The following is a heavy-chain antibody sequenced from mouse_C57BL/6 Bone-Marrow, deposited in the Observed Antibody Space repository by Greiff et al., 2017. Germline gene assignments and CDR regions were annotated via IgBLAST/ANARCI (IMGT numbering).Heavy chain of an antibody. Sequence: EVQLQESGGGLVQPGGSLKLSCAASGFTFSDYYMYWVRQTPEKRLEWVAYISNGGGSTYYPDTVKGRFTISRDNAKNTLYLQMSRLKSEDTAMYYCARRGNYSVDYWGQGTSVTVSS. CDR2: ISNGGGST. D-gene: IGHD2-1*01. J-gene: IGHJ4*01. CDR1: GFTFSDYY. V-gene: IGHV5-12*01. CDR3: ARRGNYSVDY.